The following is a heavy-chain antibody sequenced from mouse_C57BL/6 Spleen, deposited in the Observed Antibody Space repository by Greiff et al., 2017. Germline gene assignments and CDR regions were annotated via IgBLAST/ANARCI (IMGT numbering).Heavy chain of an antibody. CDR3: AIYYSNYLDV. V-gene: IGHV1-64*01. D-gene: IGHD2-5*01. CDR2: IHPNSGST. Sequence: VQLQESGAELVKPGASVKLSCKASGYTFTSYWMHWVKQRPGQGLEWIGMIHPNSGSTNYNEKFKSKATLTVDKSSSTAYMQLSSLTSEDSAVYYCAIYYSNYLDVWGTGTTVTVSS. CDR1: GYTFTSYW. J-gene: IGHJ1*03.